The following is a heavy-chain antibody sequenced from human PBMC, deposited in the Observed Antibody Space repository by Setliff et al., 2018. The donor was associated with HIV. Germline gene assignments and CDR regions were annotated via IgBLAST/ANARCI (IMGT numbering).Heavy chain of an antibody. CDR1: GGSFNGYF. J-gene: IGHJ4*02. D-gene: IGHD3-3*01. Sequence: PSETLSLTCAVYGGSFNGYFWSWIRQPPGKGLEWIGEINHRGSTTYNPSLKSRVTISEDTSKKQFSLKLNSVTAADTALYYCARRGIFGVIIIGPFDHWGQGILVTVSS. CDR2: INHRGST. V-gene: IGHV4-34*01. CDR3: ARRGIFGVIIIGPFDH.